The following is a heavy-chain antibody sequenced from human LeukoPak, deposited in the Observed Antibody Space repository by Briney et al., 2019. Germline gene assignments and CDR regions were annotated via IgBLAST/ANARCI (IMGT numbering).Heavy chain of an antibody. D-gene: IGHD2-2*01. CDR2: ISSSSSTM. J-gene: IGHJ4*02. CDR3: AREGSTSCYY. V-gene: IGHV3-48*01. CDR1: GLTFSPFT. Sequence: GGSLRLSCVASGLTFSPFTMHGVGRAPGRGLEWVSSISSSSSTMYYADSVKGRFTTSRDNAKNSLYLQMNSLRAEDTAVYYCAREGSTSCYYWGQGTLVTVSS.